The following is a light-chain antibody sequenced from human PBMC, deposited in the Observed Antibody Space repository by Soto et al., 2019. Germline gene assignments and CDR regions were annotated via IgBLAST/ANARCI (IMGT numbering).Light chain of an antibody. CDR2: GAS. CDR1: QSVSSSY. CDR3: QQYVERSPIT. Sequence: EIVLTQSPGTLSLSPGERATLSCRASQSVSSSYLALYQQKPGQAPRLLIYGASSRATGIPDRFSGSGSGTDFTLTISRLEPEDFAVYYCQQYVERSPITFGQGTRLEIK. V-gene: IGKV3-20*01. J-gene: IGKJ5*01.